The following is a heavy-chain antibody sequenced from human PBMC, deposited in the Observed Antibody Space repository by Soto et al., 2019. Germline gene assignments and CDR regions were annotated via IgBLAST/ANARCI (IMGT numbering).Heavy chain of an antibody. D-gene: IGHD5-12*01. CDR1: GGSISSSSYY. J-gene: IGHJ4*02. Sequence: SETLSLTCTVSGGSISSSSYYWGWIRQPPGKGLEWIGSIYYSGSTYYNPSLKSRVTISVDTSKNQFSLKLSSVTAADTAVYYCARLLGRQMATILDYWGQGTLVTVSS. CDR3: ARLLGRQMATILDY. V-gene: IGHV4-39*01. CDR2: IYYSGST.